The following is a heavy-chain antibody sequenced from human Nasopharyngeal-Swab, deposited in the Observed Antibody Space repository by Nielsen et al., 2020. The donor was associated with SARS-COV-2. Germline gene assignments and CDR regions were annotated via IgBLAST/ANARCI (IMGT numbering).Heavy chain of an antibody. V-gene: IGHV1-18*01. Sequence: WVRQAPGQGLEWMSWISAYNNSINHPQNFEGRVTMTTDTSTSTAYMELRSLRSDDTAVYYCAREGCSSTSCYIDYWGQGTLVTVSS. J-gene: IGHJ4*02. D-gene: IGHD2-2*02. CDR3: AREGCSSTSCYIDY. CDR2: ISAYNNSI.